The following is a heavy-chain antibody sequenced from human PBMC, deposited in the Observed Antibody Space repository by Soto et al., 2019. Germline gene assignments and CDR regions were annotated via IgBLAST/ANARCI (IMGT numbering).Heavy chain of an antibody. J-gene: IGHJ5*02. CDR3: ARDLMVRDIGSWFDP. CDR2: IIPILGIA. Sequence: ASVKVSCKASGGTFSSYTISWVRQAPGQGLEWMGRIIPILGIANYAQKFQGRVTITADKSTSTAYMELSSLRSEDTAVYYCARDLMVRDIGSWFDPWGQGTLVTVSS. D-gene: IGHD3-10*01. CDR1: GGTFSSYT. V-gene: IGHV1-69*04.